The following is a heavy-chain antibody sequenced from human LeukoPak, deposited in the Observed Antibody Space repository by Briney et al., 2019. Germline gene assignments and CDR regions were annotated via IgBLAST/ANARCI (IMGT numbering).Heavy chain of an antibody. Sequence: PGGSLRLSCAASGFTFSSYAMSWVRQAPGKGLEWVSAISGSGGSTYYADSVKGRFTISRDNSNNTLYLQMNSLTAEDTAVYYCARDYDSSGYDSEYFEHWGQGTLVTVSS. CDR2: ISGSGGST. V-gene: IGHV3-23*01. CDR1: GFTFSSYA. CDR3: ARDYDSSGYDSEYFEH. J-gene: IGHJ1*01. D-gene: IGHD3-22*01.